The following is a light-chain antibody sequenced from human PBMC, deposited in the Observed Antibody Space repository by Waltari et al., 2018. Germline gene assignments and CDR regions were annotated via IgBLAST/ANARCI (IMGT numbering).Light chain of an antibody. CDR2: EDN. Sequence: KFMLTQPHSVSESPGKTVTISCTRSSDNIAINYVQWYQQRPGSAPTTVIYEDNKRPSGVPDRFSGSIDSSSNSAFLTISGLKTEDEADYYCQSYDRGTRVFGGGTKVTVL. CDR3: QSYDRGTRV. J-gene: IGLJ3*02. CDR1: SDNIAINY. V-gene: IGLV6-57*03.